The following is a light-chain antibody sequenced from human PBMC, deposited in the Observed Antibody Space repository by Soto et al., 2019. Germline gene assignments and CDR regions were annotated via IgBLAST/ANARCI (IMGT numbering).Light chain of an antibody. CDR1: QSISSH. CDR2: GAS. V-gene: IGKV3-20*01. CDR3: QQYGSSPLT. Sequence: EIVLTQSPATLSLSPGDRATLSCRASQSISSHLAWYQQRPGQVVRLLIYGASSRATGIPDRFSGSGSGTDFTLTISRLEPEDFAVYYCQQYGSSPLTFGPGTKVDIK. J-gene: IGKJ3*01.